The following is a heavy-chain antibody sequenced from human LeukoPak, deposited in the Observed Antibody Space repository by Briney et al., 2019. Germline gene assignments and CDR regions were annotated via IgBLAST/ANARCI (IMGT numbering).Heavy chain of an antibody. D-gene: IGHD6-19*01. J-gene: IGHJ4*02. CDR1: GFTFDDYA. CDR2: ISASGGST. Sequence: GGSLRLSCAASGFTFDDYAMHWVRQAPGKGLEWVSGISASGGSTYYADSVKGRFTISRDNSKNTLYLQMNSLRAEDTAVYYCAKDSSGWSRDYWGQGTLVIVSS. V-gene: IGHV3-23*01. CDR3: AKDSSGWSRDY.